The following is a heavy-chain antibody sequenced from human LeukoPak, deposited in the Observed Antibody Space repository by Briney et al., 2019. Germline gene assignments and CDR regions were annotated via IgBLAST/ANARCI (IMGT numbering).Heavy chain of an antibody. V-gene: IGHV1-69*13. CDR2: IIPIFGTA. Sequence: SVKVSCKASGGTFSSYAITWVRQAPGQGLEWMGRIIPIFGTANYAQKFQGRVTITADESTSTAYMELSTLRSDDTAVYYCARERPPGDSSSWFLEGYFDIWGQGTLVTVPS. J-gene: IGHJ4*02. CDR1: GGTFSSYA. CDR3: ARERPPGDSSSWFLEGYFDI. D-gene: IGHD6-13*01.